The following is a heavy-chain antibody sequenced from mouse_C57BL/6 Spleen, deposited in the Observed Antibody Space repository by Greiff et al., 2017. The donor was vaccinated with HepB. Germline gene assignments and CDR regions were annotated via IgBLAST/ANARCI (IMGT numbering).Heavy chain of an antibody. CDR2: IYPGDGDT. D-gene: IGHD4-1*01. CDR3: ARLGALTGTNAIDY. CDR1: GYAFSSYW. V-gene: IGHV1-80*01. J-gene: IGHJ4*01. Sequence: QVQLQQSGAELVKPGASVKISCKASGYAFSSYWMNWVKQRPGKGLEWIGQIYPGDGDTNYNGKFKGKATLTADKSSSTTYMQLSSLTSEDSAVYFCARLGALTGTNAIDYWGQGTSVTVSS.